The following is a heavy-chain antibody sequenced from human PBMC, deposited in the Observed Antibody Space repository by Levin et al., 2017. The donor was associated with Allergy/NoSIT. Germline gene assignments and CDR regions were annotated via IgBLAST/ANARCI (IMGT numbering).Heavy chain of an antibody. D-gene: IGHD6-19*01. CDR3: ARAGSSGWSFFDY. V-gene: IGHV3-30-3*01. CDR2: ISYDGSNK. CDR1: GFTFSSYA. Sequence: GESLKISCAASGFTFSSYAMHWVRQAPGKGLEWVAVISYDGSNKYYADSVKGRFTISRDNSKNTLYLQMNSLRAEDTAVYYCARAGSSGWSFFDYWGQGTLVTVSS. J-gene: IGHJ4*02.